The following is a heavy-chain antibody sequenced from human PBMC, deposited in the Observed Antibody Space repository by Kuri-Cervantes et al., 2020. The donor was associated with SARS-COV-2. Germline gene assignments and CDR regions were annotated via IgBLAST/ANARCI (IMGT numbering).Heavy chain of an antibody. CDR3: ARGLMGYCTGGVCPTRIDP. CDR2: IYYSGST. V-gene: IGHV4-30-4*08. J-gene: IGHJ5*02. CDR1: GGSFSGYY. Sequence: SQTLSLTCAVYGGSFSGYYWSWTRQPPGKGLEWIGYIYYSGSTYYNPSLKSRVTISVDTSKNQFSLKLSSVTAADTAVYYCARGLMGYCTGGVCPTRIDPWGQGTLVTVSS. D-gene: IGHD2-8*02.